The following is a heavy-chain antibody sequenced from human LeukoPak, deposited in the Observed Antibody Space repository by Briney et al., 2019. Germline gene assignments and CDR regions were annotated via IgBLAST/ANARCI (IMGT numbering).Heavy chain of an antibody. J-gene: IGHJ4*02. D-gene: IGHD3-22*01. Sequence: SETLSLTCTVSGGSISSGGYSWSWIRQHPGQGPEWIGYIYYSGSTYYNPSLKSRVTISVDTSKNQFSLKLSSVTAADTAVYYCARVEIYYDSSGYYGNYYFDYWGQGTLVTVSS. V-gene: IGHV4-31*03. CDR3: ARVEIYYDSSGYYGNYYFDY. CDR1: GGSISSGGYS. CDR2: IYYSGST.